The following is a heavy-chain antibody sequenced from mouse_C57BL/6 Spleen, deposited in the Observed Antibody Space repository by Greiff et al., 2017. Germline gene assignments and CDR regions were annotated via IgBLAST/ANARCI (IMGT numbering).Heavy chain of an antibody. CDR1: GFTFSNYW. J-gene: IGHJ2*01. Sequence: EVQLVESGGGLVQPGGSMKLSCVASGFTFSNYWMNWVRQSPEKGLEWVAQIRLKSDNYATHYAESVKGRFTISRYDSKSSVYLQMNNLRAEDTGIYYCTDYYGSSYGYWGQGTTLTVSS. CDR2: IRLKSDNYAT. CDR3: TDYYGSSYGY. V-gene: IGHV6-3*01. D-gene: IGHD1-1*01.